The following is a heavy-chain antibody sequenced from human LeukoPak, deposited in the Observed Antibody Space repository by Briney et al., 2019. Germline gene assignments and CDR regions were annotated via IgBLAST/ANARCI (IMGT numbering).Heavy chain of an antibody. CDR1: GFTFSGNY. Sequence: GGSLRLSCAASGFTFSGNYVSWVRQAPGKGLEWVSVIYIGGRTYYADSVKGRFTIPGDNSKNTLFLQMRGLRPEDTAIYYCAREGVGYFFDYWGQGALVTVSS. CDR3: AREGVGYFFDY. D-gene: IGHD5-18*01. V-gene: IGHV3-53*05. CDR2: IYIGGRT. J-gene: IGHJ4*02.